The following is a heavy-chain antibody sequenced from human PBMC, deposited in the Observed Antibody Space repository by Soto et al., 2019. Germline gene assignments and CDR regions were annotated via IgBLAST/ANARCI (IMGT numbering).Heavy chain of an antibody. V-gene: IGHV1-69*13. J-gene: IGHJ4*02. Sequence: ASVKVSCKASGGSFSSYAISWVRKAPGQGLEWMVGIIPIFGTANYAQKFQGRVTITADESTSTAYMELSSLRSEDTAVYCCVRDRIFGNPNFDYWGQGTLVTVPQ. CDR1: GGSFSSYA. CDR3: VRDRIFGNPNFDY. CDR2: IIPIFGTA. D-gene: IGHD3-3*02.